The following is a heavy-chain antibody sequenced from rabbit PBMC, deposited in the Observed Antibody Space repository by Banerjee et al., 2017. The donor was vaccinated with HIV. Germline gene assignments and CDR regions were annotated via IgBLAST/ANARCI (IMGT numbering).Heavy chain of an antibody. Sequence: WVRQAPGKGLEWIGHIYTGSSGSTYYASWAKGRFTISKTSSTTVTLQMTSLTAADTATYFCARGGVGYGWSTRLDLWGPGTLVTVS. D-gene: IGHD6-1*01. J-gene: IGHJ3*01. V-gene: IGHV1S40*01. CDR2: IYTGSSGST. CDR3: ARGGVGYGWSTRLDL.